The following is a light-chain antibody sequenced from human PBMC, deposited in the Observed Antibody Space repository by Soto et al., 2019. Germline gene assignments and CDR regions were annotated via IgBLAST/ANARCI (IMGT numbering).Light chain of an antibody. J-gene: IGKJ4*02. CDR2: KTS. CDR3: QQYKSYPHT. CDR1: QSISNW. Sequence: IQMTPSPSTLSASVGDRVTITCRASQSISNWLGWYQQKPGKAPKFLIYKTSTLEIVVPSRFSGSGSGTEFTLTISSVQPDDFATYYCQQYKSYPHTFGGGTKVDIK. V-gene: IGKV1-5*03.